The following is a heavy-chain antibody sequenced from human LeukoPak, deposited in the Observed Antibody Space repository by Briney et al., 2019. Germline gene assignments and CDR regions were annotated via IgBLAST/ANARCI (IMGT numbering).Heavy chain of an antibody. CDR2: INPNSGDT. J-gene: IGHJ5*02. V-gene: IGHV1-2*02. D-gene: IGHD3-10*01. Sequence: GASVKVSCKASGYTFTGYYMHWVRQAPGQGLEWMGWINPNSGDTNYAQKFQGRVTMTRDTSISTAYMEQSRLRSDDTAVYYCARDLHGSGSNWFDPWGQGTLVTVSS. CDR1: GYTFTGYY. CDR3: ARDLHGSGSNWFDP.